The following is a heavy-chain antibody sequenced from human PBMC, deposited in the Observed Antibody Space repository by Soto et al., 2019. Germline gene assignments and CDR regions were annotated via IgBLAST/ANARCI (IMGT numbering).Heavy chain of an antibody. CDR3: ANLPTWTSDVVDV. D-gene: IGHD1-26*01. J-gene: IGHJ6*03. V-gene: IGHV3-64D*08. CDR2: ITPKGDKT. CDR1: GFTFTTYP. Sequence: GGSLRLSWSASGFTFTTYPMQWGHQAPWKGLEYASGITPKGDKTYYADSVKGRFSISRDNSKNNLYLQMSSLRAEDTAVYYCANLPTWTSDVVDVWGKGTTVTVSS.